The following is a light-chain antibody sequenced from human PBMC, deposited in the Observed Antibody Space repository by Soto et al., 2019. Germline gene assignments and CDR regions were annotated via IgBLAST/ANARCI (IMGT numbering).Light chain of an antibody. CDR3: QHYNNWPPWT. V-gene: IGKV3-15*01. CDR1: QSVSSN. CDR2: GAS. J-gene: IGKJ1*01. Sequence: EIVMTQLPATLSVSPGERATLSCRASQSVSSNLAWYQQKPGQAPRLLIYGASSRATGIPARFSGSGSGTEFTLTISSLQSEDFAVYYCQHYNNWPPWTFGQGTKVEIK.